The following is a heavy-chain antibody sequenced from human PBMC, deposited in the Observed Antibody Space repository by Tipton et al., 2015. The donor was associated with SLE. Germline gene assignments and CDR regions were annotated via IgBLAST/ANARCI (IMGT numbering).Heavy chain of an antibody. D-gene: IGHD4-17*01. CDR1: GFTFSSYW. V-gene: IGHV3-74*01. Sequence: SLRLSCAASGFTFSSYWMHWARQAPGKGLVWVSRINSDGSSTSYADSVKGRFTISRDNAKNTLYLQMNSLRAEDTAVYYCASAMTTVTTVDLWGRGTLVTVSS. J-gene: IGHJ2*01. CDR3: ASAMTTVTTVDL. CDR2: INSDGSST.